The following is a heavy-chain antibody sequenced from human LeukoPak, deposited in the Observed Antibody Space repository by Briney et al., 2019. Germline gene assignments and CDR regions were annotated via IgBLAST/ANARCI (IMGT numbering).Heavy chain of an antibody. CDR2: IKEDGSEK. D-gene: IGHD3-9*01. CDR1: GFTFSSYW. J-gene: IGHJ4*02. V-gene: IGHV3-7*03. CDR3: AKGEYFDWLLHIDFDY. Sequence: GGSLRLSCAASGFTFSSYWMSWVRQAPGKGLEWVANIKEDGSEKYYVDSVKGRFTISRDNAKNSLYLQMNSLRAEDTAVYYCAKGEYFDWLLHIDFDYWGQGTLVTVSS.